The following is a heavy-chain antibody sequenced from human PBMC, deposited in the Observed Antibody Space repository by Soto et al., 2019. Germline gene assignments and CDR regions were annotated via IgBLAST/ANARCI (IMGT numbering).Heavy chain of an antibody. CDR2: INAGNGNT. D-gene: IGHD6-13*01. J-gene: IGHJ6*03. Sequence: ASVKVSCKASGYTFTSYAMDWVRQAPGQRLEWMGWINAGNGNTKYAQKFQGRVTISRNTSISTAYMELSSLRSEDTAVYYCARVTYSSTSYYYYYYMDVWGKGTTVTVSS. CDR1: GYTFTSYA. V-gene: IGHV1-3*01. CDR3: ARVTYSSTSYYYYYYMDV.